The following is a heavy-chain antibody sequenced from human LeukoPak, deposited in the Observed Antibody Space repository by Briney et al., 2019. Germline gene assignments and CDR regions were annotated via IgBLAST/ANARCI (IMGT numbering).Heavy chain of an antibody. D-gene: IGHD3-10*02. CDR2: ISGSGGST. J-gene: IGHJ6*04. CDR1: GFTFSSYS. CDR3: AELGITMIGGV. Sequence: GGSLRLSRAGSGFTFSSYSMNWVRQAPGKGLEWVSAISGSGGSTYYADSVKGRFTISRDNAKNSLYLQMNSLRAEDTAVYYCAELGITMIGGVWGKGTTVTISS. V-gene: IGHV3-23*01.